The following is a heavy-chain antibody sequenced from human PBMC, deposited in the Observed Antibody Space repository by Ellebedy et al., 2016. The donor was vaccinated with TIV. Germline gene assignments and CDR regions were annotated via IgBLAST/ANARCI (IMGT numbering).Heavy chain of an antibody. CDR2: FLPLLDIT. CDR3: AREINPPVAAAPDTSWFDS. D-gene: IGHD6-13*01. J-gene: IGHJ5*01. CDR1: GYTFRTYE. Sequence: AASVKVSCKASGYTFRTYEIPWVRQPPAQGLEWMGRFLPLLDITYNAQKFQGRVTTTADRSTSIVYMELTSLRYEDTAIYYCAREINPPVAAAPDTSWFDSWGQGTQVTVSS. V-gene: IGHV1-69*10.